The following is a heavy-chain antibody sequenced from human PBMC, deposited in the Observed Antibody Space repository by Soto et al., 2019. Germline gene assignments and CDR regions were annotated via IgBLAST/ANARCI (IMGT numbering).Heavy chain of an antibody. CDR3: ASSSGDLDVYGMDI. CDR2: VTGGGHTT. D-gene: IGHD3-10*01. Sequence: RRLSCAASGFTFSSYSMNWVRQAPGKGLEWVSTVTGGGHTTYNADSVNGRFTISRDNSKNTLYLQMNNLRAEDTAIYYCASSSGDLDVYGMDIWGPGTTVTVSS. V-gene: IGHV3-23*01. J-gene: IGHJ6*02. CDR1: GFTFSSYS.